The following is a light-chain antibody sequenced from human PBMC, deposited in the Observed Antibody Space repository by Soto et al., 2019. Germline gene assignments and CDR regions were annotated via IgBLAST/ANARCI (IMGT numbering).Light chain of an antibody. V-gene: IGLV1-51*02. CDR3: GTWDSRLSAGNGV. CDR1: SSNIGNNF. Sequence: QSVLTQPPSVSAAPGQKVTISCSGSSSNIGNNFVSWYQQLPGTAPKLLIYENNKRPSGIPDRFSGSKSGTSATLGITGLQTGDEADYYCGTWDSRLSAGNGVFGGGTKLTVL. J-gene: IGLJ3*02. CDR2: ENN.